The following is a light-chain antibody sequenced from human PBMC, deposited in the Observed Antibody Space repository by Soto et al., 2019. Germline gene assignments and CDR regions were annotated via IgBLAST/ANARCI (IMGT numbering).Light chain of an antibody. CDR2: GTS. CDR3: QQFDDSVT. Sequence: EIVLTHSPGTLSFSPGERATLACRASHSVSRTYLAWYQQKPGQAPRLLIYGTSHRATGTPDRFSGSGSGTDFTLTISRLEPEDSAVYYCQQFDDSVTFGQGTRLEIK. J-gene: IGKJ5*01. V-gene: IGKV3-20*01. CDR1: HSVSRTY.